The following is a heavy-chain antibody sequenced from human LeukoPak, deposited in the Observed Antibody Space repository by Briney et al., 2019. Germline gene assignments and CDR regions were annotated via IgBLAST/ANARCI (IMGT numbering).Heavy chain of an antibody. Sequence: GGSLRLSCAASGFTFSSYPMNWVRQAPGKGLEWVSSISSSSTYTFYADSVKGRFTISRDNAKNSLYLQMNSLRAEDTAVYYCAREDIWFGELVVWGQGTTVTVSS. V-gene: IGHV3-21*06. CDR2: ISSSSTYT. CDR1: GFTFSSYP. D-gene: IGHD3-10*01. J-gene: IGHJ6*02. CDR3: AREDIWFGELVV.